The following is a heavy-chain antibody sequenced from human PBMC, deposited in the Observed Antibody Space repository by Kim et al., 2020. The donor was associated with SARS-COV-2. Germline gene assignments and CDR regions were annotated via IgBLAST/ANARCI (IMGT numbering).Heavy chain of an antibody. V-gene: IGHV4-59*01. J-gene: IGHJ3*02. Sequence: SETLSLTCTVSGGSISSYYWSWIRQPPGKGLEWIGYIYYSGSTNYNPSLKSRVTISVDTSKNQFSLKLSSVTAADTAVYYCARGNPVVAFDIWGQGTMVTVSS. CDR1: GGSISSYY. CDR2: IYYSGST. D-gene: IGHD6-6*01. CDR3: ARGNPVVAFDI.